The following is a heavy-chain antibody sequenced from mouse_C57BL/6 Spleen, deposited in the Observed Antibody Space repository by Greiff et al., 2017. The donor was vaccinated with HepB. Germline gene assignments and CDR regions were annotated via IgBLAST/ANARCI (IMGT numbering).Heavy chain of an antibody. CDR1: GYTFTSYW. D-gene: IGHD3-2*02. CDR3: ASYSSGDVRGYYAMEY. Sequence: QVQLQQPGAELVKPGASVKLSCKASGYTFTSYWMHWVKQRPGQGLEWIGMIHPNSGSTNYNEKFKSKATLTVDKSSSTAYMQLNSLTSEDSAVYYCASYSSGDVRGYYAMEYWGQGTSVTVSS. J-gene: IGHJ4*01. V-gene: IGHV1-64*01. CDR2: IHPNSGST.